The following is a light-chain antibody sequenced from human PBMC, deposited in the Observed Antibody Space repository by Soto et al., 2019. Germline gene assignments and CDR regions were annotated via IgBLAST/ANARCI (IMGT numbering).Light chain of an antibody. CDR3: QKYNSAPLT. J-gene: IGKJ4*01. Sequence: EIVLAQSPGTLSLSPGESATLSCRASQSVSSSFLAWYQQKAGQAPRLLIYGASRRATGIPSRFSGSGSGTDFTLTISSLQPEDVAAYYCQKYNSAPLTFGGGTKVDIK. CDR1: QSVSSSF. CDR2: GAS. V-gene: IGKV3-20*01.